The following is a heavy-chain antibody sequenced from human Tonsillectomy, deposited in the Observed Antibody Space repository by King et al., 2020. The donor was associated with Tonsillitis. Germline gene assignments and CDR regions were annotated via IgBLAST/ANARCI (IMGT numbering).Heavy chain of an antibody. V-gene: IGHV4-39*07. D-gene: IGHD3-22*01. Sequence: LQLQESGPGLVKPSETLSLTCTVSGGSISSSSYYWDWIRQPPGKGLEWIGSIYYSGSTYYNPSLKSRVTISVDTSKNQFSLKLSSVTAADTAVYYCARQDETYYYDSSGYYRGGKFDSWGQGTLVTVSS. J-gene: IGHJ4*02. CDR2: IYYSGST. CDR3: ARQDETYYYDSSGYYRGGKFDS. CDR1: GGSISSSSYY.